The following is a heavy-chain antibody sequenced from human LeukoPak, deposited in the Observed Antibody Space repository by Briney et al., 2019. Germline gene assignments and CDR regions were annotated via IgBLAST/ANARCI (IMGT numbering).Heavy chain of an antibody. CDR3: AKADATIGGAFDT. Sequence: GGSLRLSCAASRFTFRNYAMSWVRQAPGRGLEWLSIISGTADSKYYADSVKGRFTISRDNPRSTLYLEMKSPRAEDTAVYYCAKADATIGGAFDTWGQGTMVIVSS. CDR1: RFTFRNYA. V-gene: IGHV3-23*01. J-gene: IGHJ3*02. D-gene: IGHD3-16*01. CDR2: ISGTADSK.